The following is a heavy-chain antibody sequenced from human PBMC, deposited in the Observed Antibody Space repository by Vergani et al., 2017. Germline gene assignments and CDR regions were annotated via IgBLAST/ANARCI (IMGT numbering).Heavy chain of an antibody. D-gene: IGHD6-19*01. J-gene: IGHJ6*02. Sequence: EVQLVESGGGLVQPGGSLRLSCAASGFTFSSYWMSWVRQAPGKGLEWVGRIKSKTDGGTTDYAAPVKGRFTISRDDSKNTLYLQMNSLKTEDTAVYYCTTDHSSSGLPNYYYYYGMDVWGQGTTVTVSS. CDR2: IKSKTDGGTT. CDR3: TTDHSSSGLPNYYYYYGMDV. V-gene: IGHV3-15*01. CDR1: GFTFSSYW.